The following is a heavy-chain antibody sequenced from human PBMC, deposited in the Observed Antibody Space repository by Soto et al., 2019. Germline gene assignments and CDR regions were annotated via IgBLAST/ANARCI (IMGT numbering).Heavy chain of an antibody. CDR2: ISGSGGST. D-gene: IGHD2-15*01. CDR3: AKGRVCSGGSCYSRLYYYGMDV. J-gene: IGHJ6*02. Sequence: PGGSLRLSCAASGFTFSSYAMSWVRQAPGKGLEWVSAISGSGGSTYYADSVKGRFTISRDNSKNTLYLQMNSLRAEDTAVYYCAKGRVCSGGSCYSRLYYYGMDVWGQGTTLTVS. CDR1: GFTFSSYA. V-gene: IGHV3-23*01.